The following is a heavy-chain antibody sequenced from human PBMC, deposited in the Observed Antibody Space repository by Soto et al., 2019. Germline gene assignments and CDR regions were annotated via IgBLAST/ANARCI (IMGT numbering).Heavy chain of an antibody. Sequence: GGRFRSNSSRWVRQAPGQGLEWMGGITPIFGTANDAQKFQGRVTITADESTSTAYMELSSLRSDYTAGYCRASCHYGMDVWGQAITVTVS. J-gene: IGHJ6*02. CDR3: ASCHYGMDV. V-gene: IGHV1-69*01. CDR2: ITPIFGTA. CDR1: GGRFRSNS.